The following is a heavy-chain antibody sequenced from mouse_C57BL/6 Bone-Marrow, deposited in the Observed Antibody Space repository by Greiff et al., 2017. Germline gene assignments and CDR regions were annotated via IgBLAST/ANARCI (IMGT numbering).Heavy chain of an antibody. J-gene: IGHJ2*01. Sequence: EVQLLESGPGLVKPSQSLSLTCSVTGYSITSGYYWNWIRQFPGNKLEWMGYISYDGSNNYNPSLKNRISITRDTSKNQFFLKLNSVTTEDTATYYCAKLGRLYYFDYWGQGTTLTVSS. CDR3: AKLGRLYYFDY. D-gene: IGHD4-1*01. CDR1: GYSITSGYY. V-gene: IGHV3-6*01. CDR2: ISYDGSN.